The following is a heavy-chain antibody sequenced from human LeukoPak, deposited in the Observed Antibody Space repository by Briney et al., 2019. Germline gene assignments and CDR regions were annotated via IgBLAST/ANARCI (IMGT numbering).Heavy chain of an antibody. V-gene: IGHV4-61*02. CDR3: AREGRYCSSTSCYWGTGLYNWFDP. CDR2: IYTSGST. Sequence: PSETLSLTCTVSGGSISSGSYYWSWIRRPAGKGLEWIGRIYTSGSTNYNPSLKSRVTISVDTSKNQFSLKLSSVTAADTAVYYCAREGRYCSSTSCYWGTGLYNWFDPWGQGTLVTVSS. D-gene: IGHD2-2*01. CDR1: GGSISSGSYY. J-gene: IGHJ5*02.